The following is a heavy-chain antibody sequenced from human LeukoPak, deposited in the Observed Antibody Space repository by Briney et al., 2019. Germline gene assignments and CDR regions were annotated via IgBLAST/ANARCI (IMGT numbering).Heavy chain of an antibody. J-gene: IGHJ4*02. CDR2: IGISSGNT. CDR3: ARDHNYAFDI. CDR1: RFIFSDYS. Sequence: GGSLRLSCAASRFIFSDYSMNWVRQAPGKGLEWISYIGISSGNTKYADSVKGRFTISGDNAKNSLYLQMNSLRVEDTAVYYCARDHNYAFDIWGQGTLVTVSS. D-gene: IGHD1-1*01. V-gene: IGHV3-48*04.